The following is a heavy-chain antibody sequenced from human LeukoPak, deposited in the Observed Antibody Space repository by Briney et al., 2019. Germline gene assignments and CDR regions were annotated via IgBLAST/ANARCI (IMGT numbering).Heavy chain of an antibody. D-gene: IGHD3-10*02. CDR2: ISSSGSTI. Sequence: GGYLRLYCEASGFTFSSDWMNWVRQTPGKGLEWVSYISSSGSTIYYADSVKGRFTISRDNAKNSLYLQMNSLRAEDTAVYYCAELGITMIGGVWGKGTTVTISS. V-gene: IGHV3-48*03. CDR3: AELGITMIGGV. CDR1: GFTFSSDW. J-gene: IGHJ6*04.